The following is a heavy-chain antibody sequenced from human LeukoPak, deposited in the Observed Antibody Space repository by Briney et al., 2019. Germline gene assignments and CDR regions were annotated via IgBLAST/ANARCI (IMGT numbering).Heavy chain of an antibody. V-gene: IGHV4-59*01. J-gene: IGHJ4*02. CDR3: ARGPYSSRYDY. CDR2: IYYSGST. Sequence: SETLSLTCTVSGGSISSSYWSWIRQPPGKGLEWIGYIYYSGSTNYNPSLKSRVTMSVDTSKNQISLNLSSVTAADTAVYYCARGPYSSRYDYWGQGTVVTVSS. CDR1: GGSISSSY. D-gene: IGHD6-13*01.